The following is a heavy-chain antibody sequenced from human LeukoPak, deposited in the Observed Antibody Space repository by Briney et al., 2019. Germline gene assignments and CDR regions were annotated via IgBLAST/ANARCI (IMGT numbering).Heavy chain of an antibody. D-gene: IGHD5-18*01. J-gene: IGHJ5*02. CDR1: GFTFSSYE. CDR3: ARDPGTAMVTVSGPNWFDP. Sequence: PGGSLRLSCAASGFTFSSYEMNWVRQAPGKGLEWVSYISSSGSTIYCADSVKGRFTISRDNAKNSLYLQMNSLRAEDTAVYYCARDPGTAMVTVSGPNWFDPWGQGTLVTVSS. V-gene: IGHV3-48*03. CDR2: ISSSGSTI.